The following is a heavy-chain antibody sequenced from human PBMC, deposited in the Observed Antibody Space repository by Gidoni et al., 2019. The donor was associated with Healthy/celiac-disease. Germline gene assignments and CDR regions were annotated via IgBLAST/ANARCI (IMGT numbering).Heavy chain of an antibody. J-gene: IGHJ4*02. D-gene: IGHD3-9*01. CDR1: GGSFRGYY. Sequence: QVQLQQWGAGLLKPSETLSLTCAVYGGSFRGYYWSWIRQPPGKGLEWIGEINHSGSTNYNPSLKSRVTISVDTSKNQFSLKLSSVTAADTAVYYCARAPYDILTGYYGFDYWGQGTLVTVSS. CDR3: ARAPYDILTGYYGFDY. CDR2: INHSGST. V-gene: IGHV4-34*01.